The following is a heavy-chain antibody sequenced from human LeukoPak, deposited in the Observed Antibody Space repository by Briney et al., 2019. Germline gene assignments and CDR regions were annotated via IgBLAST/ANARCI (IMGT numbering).Heavy chain of an antibody. Sequence: SETLSLTCTDSGGSISRNYWSWIRQPAGKGLEWTARIYTSGSTKYNPSLKSRATMSVDTSKNQFSLTLNSVTAADTAVHYCAGELGAGTRYFDYWGQGTLVSVSS. CDR2: IYTSGST. V-gene: IGHV4-4*07. CDR1: GGSISRNY. CDR3: AGELGAGTRYFDY. D-gene: IGHD1-1*01. J-gene: IGHJ4*02.